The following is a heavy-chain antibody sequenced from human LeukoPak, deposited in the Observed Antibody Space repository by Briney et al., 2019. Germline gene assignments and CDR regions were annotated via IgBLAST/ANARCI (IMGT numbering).Heavy chain of an antibody. CDR3: ARMDGTRAFDI. V-gene: IGHV3-69-1*01. Sequence: GGSLRLSCAASGFTFSDYYMNWVPQAPGKGLEWVSSISSSSTIYYADSVKGRFTISRDNAKNTLYLQMNSLRAEDTAVYYCARMDGTRAFDIWGQGTMVTVSS. CDR2: ISSSSTI. CDR1: GFTFSDYY. J-gene: IGHJ3*02. D-gene: IGHD5-24*01.